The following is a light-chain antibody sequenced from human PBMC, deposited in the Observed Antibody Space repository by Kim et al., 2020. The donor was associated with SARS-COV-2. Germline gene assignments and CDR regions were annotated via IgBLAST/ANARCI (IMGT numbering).Light chain of an antibody. Sequence: PGKTARVSCGGNSIGSESVHWYQQKSGQAPVLVIYYDSDRPSGIPERFSGSNSGNTATLTISRAEAGDEADYYCQVWDSSSDHRVVFGGGTQLTVL. CDR3: QVWDSSSDHRVV. V-gene: IGLV3-21*04. J-gene: IGLJ2*01. CDR1: SIGSES. CDR2: YDS.